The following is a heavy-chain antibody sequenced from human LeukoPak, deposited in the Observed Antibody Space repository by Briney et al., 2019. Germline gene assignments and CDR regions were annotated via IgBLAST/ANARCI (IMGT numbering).Heavy chain of an antibody. J-gene: IGHJ3*02. Sequence: GGSLRLSCAASGFTFSSYSITWVRQAPGKGLEWVSSISSSSSYISYADSVKGRFTISRDNAKNSLYLQMNSLRAEDTAVYYCARHGYITMIVKHHDAFDIWGQGTMVTVSS. V-gene: IGHV3-21*01. CDR2: ISSSSSYI. D-gene: IGHD3-22*01. CDR3: ARHGYITMIVKHHDAFDI. CDR1: GFTFSSYS.